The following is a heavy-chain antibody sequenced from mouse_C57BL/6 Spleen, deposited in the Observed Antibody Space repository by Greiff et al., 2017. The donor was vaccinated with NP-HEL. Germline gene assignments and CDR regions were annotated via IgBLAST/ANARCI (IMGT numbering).Heavy chain of an antibody. Sequence: VKLMESGPGLVAPSQSLSITCTVSGFSLTSYGVDWVRQSPGKGLEWLGVIWGVGSTNYNSALKSRLSISKDNSKSQVFLKMNSLQTDVTAMYYCASGGPGLAWFAYWGQGTLVTVSA. CDR3: ASGGPGLAWFAY. V-gene: IGHV2-6*01. J-gene: IGHJ3*01. CDR2: IWGVGST. CDR1: GFSLTSYG.